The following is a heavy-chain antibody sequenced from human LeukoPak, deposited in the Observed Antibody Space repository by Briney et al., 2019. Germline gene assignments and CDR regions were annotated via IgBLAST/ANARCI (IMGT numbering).Heavy chain of an antibody. J-gene: IGHJ6*03. CDR2: ITDSGGST. D-gene: IGHD2-15*01. CDR1: GFTFSSYA. CDR3: AKTHGPYCSGGSCLDYYYYMDV. V-gene: IGHV3-23*01. Sequence: PGGSLRLSCAASGFTFSSYAMSWVRQAPGKGLEWVSAITDSGGSTYYADSVKGRFTISRDNSKNTLFLQMNGLRAEDTAVYYCAKTHGPYCSGGSCLDYYYYMDVWGKGTTVTVSS.